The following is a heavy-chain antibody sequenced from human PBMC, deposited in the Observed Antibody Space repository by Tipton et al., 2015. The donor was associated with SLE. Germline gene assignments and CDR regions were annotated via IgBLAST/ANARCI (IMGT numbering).Heavy chain of an antibody. CDR3: AVDLLVGAAMIY. J-gene: IGHJ4*02. D-gene: IGHD1-26*01. Sequence: GSLRLSCAASGLTFTNYDMHWVRQAPGKGLEWVACMRYDGSNKYGDSVKGRFTISRDSTKNIMYLQMNSLRGDDTAVYYCAVDLLVGAAMIYCGQGTLVTVSP. V-gene: IGHV3-30*02. CDR2: MRYDGSNK. CDR1: GLTFTNYD.